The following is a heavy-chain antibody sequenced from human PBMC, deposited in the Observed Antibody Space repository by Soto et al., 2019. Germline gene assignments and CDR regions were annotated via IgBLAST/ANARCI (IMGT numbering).Heavy chain of an antibody. CDR1: GFTFSSYW. CDR3: ARGSGSSSSSDYYYYYGMDV. Sequence: GGSLRLSCAASGFTFSSYWMHWVRQAPGKGLVWVSRINSDGSSTSYADSVKGRFTISRDNAKNTLYLQMNSLRAEDTAVYYCARGSGSSSSSDYYYYYGMDVWGQGTTVTVSS. V-gene: IGHV3-74*01. J-gene: IGHJ6*02. D-gene: IGHD6-6*01. CDR2: INSDGSST.